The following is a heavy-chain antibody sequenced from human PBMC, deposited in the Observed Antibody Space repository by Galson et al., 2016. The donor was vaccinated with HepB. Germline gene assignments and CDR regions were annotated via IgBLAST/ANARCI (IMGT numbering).Heavy chain of an antibody. CDR1: GYTFTGYF. J-gene: IGHJ4*02. CDR3: ARAGVAAAVTLDY. D-gene: IGHD6-25*01. Sequence: SVKVSCKASGYTFTGYFIHWVRQAPGHELEWMGWINPNSGATKYAQKFQGGVTMSRDTSVSTAYMELSGLKIDGTAVYYCARAGVAAAVTLDYWGQGTGVIVSS. V-gene: IGHV1-2*02. CDR2: INPNSGAT.